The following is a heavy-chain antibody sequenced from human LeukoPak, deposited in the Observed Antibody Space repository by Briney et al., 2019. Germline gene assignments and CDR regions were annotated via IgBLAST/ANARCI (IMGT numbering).Heavy chain of an antibody. J-gene: IGHJ3*02. CDR3: ARHDSSGPYNAFDI. CDR2: IYYSGNT. Sequence: SETLSLTCTVSGGSISSSSYYWGWIRQPPGKGLEWIGSIYYSGNTYYNPSLKSRVTISVDTSNNQFSLKLSSVTAADTAVYYCARHDSSGPYNAFDIWGQGTMVTVSS. CDR1: GGSISSSSYY. V-gene: IGHV4-39*01. D-gene: IGHD6-25*01.